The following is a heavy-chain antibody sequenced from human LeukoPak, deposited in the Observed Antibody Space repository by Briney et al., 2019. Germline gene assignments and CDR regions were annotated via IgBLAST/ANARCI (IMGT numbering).Heavy chain of an antibody. J-gene: IGHJ6*03. CDR3: ARAEGGSRGHYYYYYYMDV. V-gene: IGHV4-59*01. D-gene: IGHD3-10*01. CDR1: GGSISSYY. Sequence: SETLSLTCTVSGGSISSYYWSWIRQPPGKGLEWIGYIYYSGSTNYNPSLKSRVTISVDTSKNQFSLKLSSVTAADTAVYYCARAEGGSRGHYYYYYYMDVWGKGTTVTISS. CDR2: IYYSGST.